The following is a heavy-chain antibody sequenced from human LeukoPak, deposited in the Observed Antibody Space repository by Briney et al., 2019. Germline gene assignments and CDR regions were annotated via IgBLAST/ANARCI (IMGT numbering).Heavy chain of an antibody. D-gene: IGHD6-13*01. V-gene: IGHV1-2*02. CDR1: GYTFTDYY. J-gene: IGHJ3*02. CDR2: INPNSGGT. CDR3: AREEAGIAAAVNDAFDI. Sequence: ASVKVSCKASGYTFTDYYMHWVRQAPGQGLEWMGWINPNSGGTNYAQKFQGRVTMTRDTSISTAYMELSRLRSDDTAVYYCAREEAGIAAAVNDAFDIWGQGTMVTVSS.